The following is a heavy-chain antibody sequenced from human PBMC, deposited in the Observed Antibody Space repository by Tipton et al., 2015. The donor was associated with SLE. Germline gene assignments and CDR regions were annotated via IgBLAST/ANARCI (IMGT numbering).Heavy chain of an antibody. V-gene: IGHV4-39*07. CDR2: IFYSGST. CDR1: GGSISSGSYF. J-gene: IGHJ4*02. Sequence: LRLSCSVSGGSISSGSYFWGWIRQPPGKGLEWIGTIFYSGSTYYNPSLKSRVTISVDMSKNQVSLKLFSVTAADTAVYFCARGIGGYLPFDYWGQGTLITVSS. D-gene: IGHD3-16*01. CDR3: ARGIGGYLPFDY.